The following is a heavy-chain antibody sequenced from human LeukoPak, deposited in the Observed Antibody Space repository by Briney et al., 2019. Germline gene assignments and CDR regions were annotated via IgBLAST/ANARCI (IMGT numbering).Heavy chain of an antibody. CDR1: GYTFTSYD. J-gene: IGHJ3*02. CDR2: MSPNSGNT. V-gene: IGHV1-8*03. CDR3: AKTKGSGAFDI. Sequence: ASVKVSCKASGYTFTSYDINWVRQATGQGLEWMGWMSPNSGNTGYAQKFQGRVTITRNTSISTAYMELSSLRSEDTAVYYCAKTKGSGAFDIWGQGTMVTVSS. D-gene: IGHD2-8*01.